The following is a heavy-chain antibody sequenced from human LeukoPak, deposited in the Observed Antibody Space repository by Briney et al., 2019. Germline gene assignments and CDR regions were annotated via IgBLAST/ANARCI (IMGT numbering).Heavy chain of an antibody. J-gene: IGHJ5*02. CDR2: ISAYNGNT. V-gene: IGHV1-18*01. CDR1: GYTFTSYG. D-gene: IGHD3-3*01. CDR3: AREITIFGVARIGWFDP. Sequence: ASVKVSCKASGYTFTSYGISWVRQAPGQRLEWVGWISAYNGNTNYAQKLQGRVTMTTDTSTSTAYMELRSLRSDDTAVYYCAREITIFGVARIGWFDPWGQGTLVTVSS.